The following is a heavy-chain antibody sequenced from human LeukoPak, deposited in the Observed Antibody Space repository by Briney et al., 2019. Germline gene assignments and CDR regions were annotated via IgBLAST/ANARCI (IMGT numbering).Heavy chain of an antibody. CDR2: PNPNTGHA. J-gene: IGHJ4*02. V-gene: IGHV1-2*06. Sequence: ASVKVSCKVVAYDFTGYHIHWVRLAPGQGPEWMGRPNPNTGHAVYAFKFQGRVTITRDTSSSTAYMEVTRLTSDDTALYYCAKDRDGADRIILWGQGTLVTVSS. CDR1: AYDFTGYH. D-gene: IGHD5-24*01. CDR3: AKDRDGADRIIL.